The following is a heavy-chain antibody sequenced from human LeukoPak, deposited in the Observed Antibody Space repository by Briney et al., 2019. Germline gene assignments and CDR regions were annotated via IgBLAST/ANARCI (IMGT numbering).Heavy chain of an antibody. CDR1: GYSFTSYW. CDR3: ARQPATVTSRYYYYGMDV. V-gene: IGHV5-51*01. J-gene: IGHJ6*02. CDR2: IYPGDSDT. D-gene: IGHD4-17*01. Sequence: GESLKISCKGSGYSFTSYWIGWVRQMPGKGLEWMGIIYPGDSDTRYSPSFQGQVTISADKSISNAYLQWSSLKASDTAMYYCARQPATVTSRYYYYGMDVWGQGTTVTVSS.